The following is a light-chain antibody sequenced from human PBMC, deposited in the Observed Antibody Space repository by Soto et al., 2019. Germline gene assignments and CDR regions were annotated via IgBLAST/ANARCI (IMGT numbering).Light chain of an antibody. J-gene: IGKJ2*01. CDR3: QQYNSYST. CDR2: AAS. V-gene: IGKV1-5*01. CDR1: QSISTW. Sequence: DIQMTQSPSTLSASVGDRVTITCRASQSISTWLAWYQQKPGKAPKLLIYAASSLQSGVPSRFSGHGSGTDFTLTISSLQPDDVATYYCQQYNSYSTFGQGTKLEIK.